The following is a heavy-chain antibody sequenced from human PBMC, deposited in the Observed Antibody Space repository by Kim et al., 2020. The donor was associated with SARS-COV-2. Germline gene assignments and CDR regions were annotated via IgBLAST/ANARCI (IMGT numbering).Heavy chain of an antibody. CDR1: GYTFTSYA. V-gene: IGHV1-3*01. D-gene: IGHD2-21*01. Sequence: ASVKVSCKASGYTFTSYAMHWVRQAPGQRLEWMGWINAGNGNTKYSQKFQGRVTITRDTSASTAYMELSSLRSEDTAVYYCARDCDLGTHNWFDPWGQGTLVTVSS. CDR2: INAGNGNT. J-gene: IGHJ5*02. CDR3: ARDCDLGTHNWFDP.